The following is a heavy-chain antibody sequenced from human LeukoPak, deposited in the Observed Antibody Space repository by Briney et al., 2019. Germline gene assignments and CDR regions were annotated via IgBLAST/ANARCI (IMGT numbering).Heavy chain of an antibody. CDR2: INHSGST. Sequence: SETLSLTCAVYGGSFSGYYWSWIRQPPGKGLEWIGEINHSGSTNYNPSLKSRVTISVDTSKNQFSLQLNSVTPEDTAVYYCAREDDLVDAFDIWGQGTMVTVSS. CDR1: GGSFSGYY. V-gene: IGHV4-34*01. J-gene: IGHJ3*02. CDR3: AREDDLVDAFDI. D-gene: IGHD6-6*01.